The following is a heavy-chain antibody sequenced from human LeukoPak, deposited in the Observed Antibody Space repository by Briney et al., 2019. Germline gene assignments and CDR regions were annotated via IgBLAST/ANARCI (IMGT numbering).Heavy chain of an antibody. V-gene: IGHV1-18*01. Sequence: ASVKVSCKASGYTFTTYGINWLRQAPGQGLEWMGWISTYNPNTNYAQRFQGRVTMTTDTSASTVYMELRSLRSDDTAVYYCATGAVADPYRWFAPWGRGTLVTVSS. D-gene: IGHD6-19*01. J-gene: IGHJ5*02. CDR3: ATGAVADPYRWFAP. CDR2: ISTYNPNT. CDR1: GYTFTTYG.